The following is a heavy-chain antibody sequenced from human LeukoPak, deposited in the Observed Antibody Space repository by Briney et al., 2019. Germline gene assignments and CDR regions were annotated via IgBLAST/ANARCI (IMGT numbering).Heavy chain of an antibody. D-gene: IGHD6-13*01. CDR3: ARAAAVGIHYFDY. CDR1: GGTFSSYA. CDR2: IIPIFGTA. V-gene: IGHV1-69*13. J-gene: IGHJ4*02. Sequence: GASVNVSCKASGGTFSSYAISWVRQAPGQGLEWVGGIIPIFGTANYAQKFQGRVTITADESASTAYMVLSSLRSEDTAVYYCARAAAVGIHYFDYWGQGTLVTVSS.